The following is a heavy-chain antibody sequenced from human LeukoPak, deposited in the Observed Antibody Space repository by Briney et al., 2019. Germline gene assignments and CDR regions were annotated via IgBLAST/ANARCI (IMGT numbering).Heavy chain of an antibody. CDR3: ARGSHYDSSGYYPTGGDFDY. CDR2: ISAYNGNT. V-gene: IGHV1-18*01. CDR1: GYTFTSYG. D-gene: IGHD3-22*01. Sequence: ASVKVSCKASGYTFTSYGISWVRQAPGQGLEWMGWISAYNGNTNYAQKLQGRVTMTTDTSTSTAYMELRSLRSDDTAVYYCARGSHYDSSGYYPTGGDFDYWGQGTLVTVSS. J-gene: IGHJ4*02.